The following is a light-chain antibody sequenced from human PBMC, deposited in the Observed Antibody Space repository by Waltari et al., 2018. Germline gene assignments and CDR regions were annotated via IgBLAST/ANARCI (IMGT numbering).Light chain of an antibody. J-gene: IGLJ2*01. V-gene: IGLV3-1*01. Sequence: SYELTQPPSVSVSPGQTASITCSGDKLGDKYACWYQQKPGQSPVLGIYQDSKRPSGIPERFSGSNSGNTATLTISGTQAMDEADYYCQAWDSSTARVVFGGGTKLTVL. CDR2: QDS. CDR1: KLGDKY. CDR3: QAWDSSTARVV.